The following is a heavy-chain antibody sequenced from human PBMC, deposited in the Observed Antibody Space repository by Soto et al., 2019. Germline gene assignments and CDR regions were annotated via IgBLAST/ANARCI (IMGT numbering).Heavy chain of an antibody. V-gene: IGHV3-23*01. CDR2: ISGSGGNT. D-gene: IGHD3-22*01. CDR1: GFTFSSYA. CDR3: AKDAGIMIVAPRFFDY. J-gene: IGHJ4*02. Sequence: EVQLLESGGGLVQPGGSLRLSCAASGFTFSSYAMSWVRQAPGKGLEWVSAISGSGGNTYYADSVKGRFTISRDNSRSQLYLQMNILRDEDSAVYYCAKDAGIMIVAPRFFDYWGQGILVTVSS.